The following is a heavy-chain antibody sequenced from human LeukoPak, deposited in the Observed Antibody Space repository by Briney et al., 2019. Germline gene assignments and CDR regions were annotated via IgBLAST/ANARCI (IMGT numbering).Heavy chain of an antibody. J-gene: IGHJ4*02. V-gene: IGHV3-30*03. Sequence: PGGSLRLSCAASGFTFSNAWMSWVRQAPGKGLEWVAVISYDGSNKYYADSVKGRFTISRDNSKNTLYLQMNSLRAEDTAVYYCARDGKDDYTHFDYWGQGTLVTVSS. D-gene: IGHD5-24*01. CDR2: ISYDGSNK. CDR1: GFTFSNAW. CDR3: ARDGKDDYTHFDY.